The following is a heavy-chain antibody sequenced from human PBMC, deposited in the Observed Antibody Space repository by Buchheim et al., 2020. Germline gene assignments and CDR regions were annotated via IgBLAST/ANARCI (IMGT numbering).Heavy chain of an antibody. Sequence: EVQLVESGGGLVQPGGSLRLSCAASGFTFSSYEMNWVRQAPGKGLEWVSYISSSGSTIYYADPVKGRFPIFRDNAKNSLYLQMNSLRAEDTAVYYCARFPVSRGDLFEAFDIWGQGT. CDR2: ISSSGSTI. CDR3: ARFPVSRGDLFEAFDI. D-gene: IGHD2-21*02. J-gene: IGHJ3*02. V-gene: IGHV3-48*03. CDR1: GFTFSSYE.